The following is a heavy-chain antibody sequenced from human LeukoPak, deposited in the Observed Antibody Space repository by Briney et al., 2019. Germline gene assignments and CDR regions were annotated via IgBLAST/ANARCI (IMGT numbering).Heavy chain of an antibody. Sequence: SETLSLTCTVSGYSISSGYYWGWIRQPPGKGLEWFGSIYHSGSTYYNPSLKSRVTISVDTSKNQFSLKLSSVTGADTAVYYCAREKRDYYDSSGYYLSWFDPWGQGTLVTVSS. CDR1: GYSISSGYY. CDR3: AREKRDYYDSSGYYLSWFDP. V-gene: IGHV4-38-2*02. J-gene: IGHJ5*02. CDR2: IYHSGST. D-gene: IGHD3-22*01.